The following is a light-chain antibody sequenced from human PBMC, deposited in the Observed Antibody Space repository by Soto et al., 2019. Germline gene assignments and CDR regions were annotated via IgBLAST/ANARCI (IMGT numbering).Light chain of an antibody. J-gene: IGKJ1*01. V-gene: IGKV3-15*01. CDR2: GAS. Sequence: EIVLTQSPGTLSFSPGDRATLSCRASQSVSSNLAWYQQKPGQAPRLLIFGASTWATGIPARFSGSGSGTEFTLTISSLQSEDFAVYYCQQYNNWPRTFGQGTKVDIK. CDR1: QSVSSN. CDR3: QQYNNWPRT.